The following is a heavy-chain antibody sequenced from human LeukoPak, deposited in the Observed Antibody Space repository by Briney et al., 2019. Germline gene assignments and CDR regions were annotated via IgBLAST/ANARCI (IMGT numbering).Heavy chain of an antibody. CDR2: IYYSGNT. CDR1: GGSISTCY. CDR3: ARRSIAASPCCDP. J-gene: IGHJ5*02. D-gene: IGHD6-25*01. V-gene: IGHV4-59*08. Sequence: SETLSLTCTVSGGSISTCYWSWIRQPPGKGLEWIGYIYYSGNTNYNPSLTSRVAISADTSKNQFSLKLSSVTAADTAVYYCARRSIAASPCCDPWGQGTLVTVSS.